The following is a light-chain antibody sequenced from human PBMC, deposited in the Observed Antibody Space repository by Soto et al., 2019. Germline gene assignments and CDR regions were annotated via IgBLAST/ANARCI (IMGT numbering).Light chain of an antibody. J-gene: IGKJ3*01. V-gene: IGKV1-9*01. Sequence: DIQLTQSPSFLSASVGDRVTITCRASQGISSYLVWYQQKPGKAPKPLIYAASTLQSGVPSSFSGSGSGTGFTLTIISLQPEDFAPYDCQQLDSYPLTFGPGTTVDIK. CDR3: QQLDSYPLT. CDR1: QGISSY. CDR2: AAS.